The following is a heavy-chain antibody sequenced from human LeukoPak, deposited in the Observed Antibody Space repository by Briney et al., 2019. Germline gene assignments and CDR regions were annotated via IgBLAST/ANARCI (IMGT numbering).Heavy chain of an antibody. CDR1: GGSFSGYY. J-gene: IGHJ4*02. CDR3: ARGRLPLSVIFYY. V-gene: IGHV4-34*01. CDR2: INHSGST. D-gene: IGHD4-11*01. Sequence: PSETLSLTCAVYGGSFSGYYWSWIRQPPGKGLEWIGEINHSGSTNYNPSLKSRVNISVDTSKNQFSLKLSSVTAADTALYYCARGRLPLSVIFYYWGPGTLFTVSS.